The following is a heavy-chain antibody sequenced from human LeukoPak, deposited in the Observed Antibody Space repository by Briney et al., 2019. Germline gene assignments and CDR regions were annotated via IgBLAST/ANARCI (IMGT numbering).Heavy chain of an antibody. V-gene: IGHV1-2*04. CDR1: GYTFTGYY. CDR3: ARDLRPVPAAPHYYGMDV. J-gene: IGHJ6*02. D-gene: IGHD2-2*01. Sequence: GASVKVSCKASGYTFTGYYMHWVRQAPGQGLEWMGWINPNSGGTNYAQKFQGWVTMTRDTSISTAYMELSRLRSDDTAVYYCARDLRPVPAAPHYYGMDVWGQGTTVTVSS. CDR2: INPNSGGT.